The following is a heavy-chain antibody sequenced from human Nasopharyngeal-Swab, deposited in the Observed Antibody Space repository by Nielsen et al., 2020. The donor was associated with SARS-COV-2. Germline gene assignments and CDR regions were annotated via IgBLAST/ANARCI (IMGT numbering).Heavy chain of an antibody. J-gene: IGHJ4*02. CDR2: FDPEDGET. Sequence: ASVKVSCKVSGYTLTELSMHWVRQAPGKGLEWMGGFDPEDGETIYAQKFQGRVTMTRDTSTNTGYMELRSLRSDDTAMYYCALGRIAARARDYYFDFWGPGTLVTVSS. D-gene: IGHD6-13*01. V-gene: IGHV1-24*01. CDR1: GYTLTELS. CDR3: ALGRIAARARDYYFDF.